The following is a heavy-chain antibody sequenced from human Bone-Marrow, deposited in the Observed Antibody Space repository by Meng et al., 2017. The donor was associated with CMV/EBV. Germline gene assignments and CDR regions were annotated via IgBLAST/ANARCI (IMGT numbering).Heavy chain of an antibody. CDR1: GFTFSSYS. CDR2: ISSSSSTI. J-gene: IGHJ3*02. CDR3: ARSRPAEAFDI. V-gene: IGHV3-48*04. Sequence: GGSLRLSCAASGFTFSSYSMNWVRQAPGKGLEWVSYISSSSSTIYYADSVKGRFTISRDNAKNSLYLQMNSLRAEDTAVYYCARSRPAEAFDIWGQGTMVTVSS.